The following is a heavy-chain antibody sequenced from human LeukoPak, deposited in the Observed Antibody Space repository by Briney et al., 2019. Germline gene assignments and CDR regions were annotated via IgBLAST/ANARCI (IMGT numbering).Heavy chain of an antibody. Sequence: ASVKVSCKAAGYTFTSYGISWVRQAPGQGLEWMGIINPSGGSTSYAQKFQGRVTMTRDTSTSTVYMELSSLRSEDTAMYYCARDADDYGDRDAFDIWGQGTKVTVSS. CDR2: INPSGGST. CDR1: GYTFTSYG. V-gene: IGHV1-46*01. J-gene: IGHJ3*02. CDR3: ARDADDYGDRDAFDI. D-gene: IGHD4-17*01.